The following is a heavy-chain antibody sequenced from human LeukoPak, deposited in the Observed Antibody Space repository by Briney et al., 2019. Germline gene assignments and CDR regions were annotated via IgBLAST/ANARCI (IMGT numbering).Heavy chain of an antibody. V-gene: IGHV1-46*01. CDR3: ARGNPRYDILTGYYMWRHYYYYYMDV. CDR1: GYTFTNYY. D-gene: IGHD3-9*01. J-gene: IGHJ6*03. CDR2: INPGDGGT. Sequence: GASVKVSCKASGYTFTNYYMHWVRQAPGQGLEWMGIINPGDGGTTYTQKFQGRVTMTRNTSISTAYMELSSLRSEDTAVYYCARGNPRYDILTGYYMWRHYYYYYMDVWGKGTTVTISS.